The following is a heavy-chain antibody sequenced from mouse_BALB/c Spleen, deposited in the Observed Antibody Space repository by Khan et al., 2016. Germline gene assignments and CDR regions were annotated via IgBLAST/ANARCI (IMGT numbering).Heavy chain of an antibody. V-gene: IGHV1-54*01. CDR3: DSQYSSGYVGFAY. D-gene: IGHD1-1*01. J-gene: IGHJ3*01. CDR2: INPGSGGT. CDR1: GYAFTNCL. Sequence: QVRLQQSGAELVRPGTSVKVSCKASGYAFTNCLIEWVKQRPGQGLEWIGVINPGSGGTNYNERFKGKATLTADNSSSTVYMQLSSLTSDDSAVYVCDSQYSSGYVGFAYWGQGTLVTVSA.